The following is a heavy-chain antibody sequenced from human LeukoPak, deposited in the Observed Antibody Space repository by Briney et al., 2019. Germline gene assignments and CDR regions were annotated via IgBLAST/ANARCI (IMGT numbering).Heavy chain of an antibody. CDR2: INHSGST. CDR3: ARGRGAEADY. Sequence: PSETLSLTCTVSGGSISSHYWSWIRQPPGKGLEWIGEINHSGSTNYNPSLKSRVTISVDTSKNQLSLKLSSVTAADTAVYYCARGRGAEADYWGQGTLVTVSS. V-gene: IGHV4-34*01. J-gene: IGHJ4*02. CDR1: GGSISSHY. D-gene: IGHD6-19*01.